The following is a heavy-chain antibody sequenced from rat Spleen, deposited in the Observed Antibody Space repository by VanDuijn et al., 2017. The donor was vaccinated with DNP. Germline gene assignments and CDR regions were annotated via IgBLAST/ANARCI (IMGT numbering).Heavy chain of an antibody. D-gene: IGHD1-12*02. CDR1: GFSLTSYS. Sequence: QVQLKESGPGLVQPSETLSLTCTVSGFSLTSYSVSWVRQPSGKGPEWMGRMWYDGDTVFNSALKSRLSFNRDTSKNQIFLKMNSLQADDTGTYYCTRDQDYYYDGGYYPTMDAWGQGTSVTVSS. CDR2: MWYDGDT. J-gene: IGHJ4*01. CDR3: TRDQDYYYDGGYYPTMDA. V-gene: IGHV2-63*01.